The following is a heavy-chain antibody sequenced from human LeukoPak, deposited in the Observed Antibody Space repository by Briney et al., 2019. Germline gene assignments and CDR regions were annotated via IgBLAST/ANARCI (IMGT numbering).Heavy chain of an antibody. D-gene: IGHD5-18*01. CDR3: AKDRDTAMVYYFGY. CDR1: GFTFSSYG. Sequence: GGSLRLSCAASGFTFSSYGMHWVHQAPGKGLEWVAVISYDGSNKYYADSVKGRFTISRDNSKNTLYLQMNSLRAEDTAVYYCAKDRDTAMVYYFGYWGQGTLVTVSS. CDR2: ISYDGSNK. J-gene: IGHJ4*02. V-gene: IGHV3-30*18.